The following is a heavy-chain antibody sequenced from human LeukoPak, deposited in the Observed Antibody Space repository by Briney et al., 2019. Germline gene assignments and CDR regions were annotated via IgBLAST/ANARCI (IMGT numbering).Heavy chain of an antibody. CDR3: ARGRAFFGELFYFDY. CDR1: GGSFSGYY. V-gene: IGHV4-34*01. CDR2: INYSGST. D-gene: IGHD3-10*01. Sequence: PSETLSLTCASYGGSFSGYYWSWLRQPPGKGLEWLGEINYSGSTNYNPSLKSRVTISVDTSKSQFSLKLNSMIAADTAVYYCARGRAFFGELFYFDYWGQGTLVAVSS. J-gene: IGHJ4*02.